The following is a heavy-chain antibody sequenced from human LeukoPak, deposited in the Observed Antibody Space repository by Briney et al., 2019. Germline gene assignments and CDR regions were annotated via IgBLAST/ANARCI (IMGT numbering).Heavy chain of an antibody. Sequence: GGSLRLSCAAPGFTVSSNYMSWVRQAPGKGLEWVSVIYSGGSTYYADSVKGRFTISRDNSKNTLYLQMNSLRAEDTAVYYCARGGNAGYYYYYYYMDVWGKGTTVTISS. CDR1: GFTVSSNY. V-gene: IGHV3-53*01. CDR3: ARGGNAGYYYYYYYMDV. D-gene: IGHD1-14*01. J-gene: IGHJ6*03. CDR2: IYSGGST.